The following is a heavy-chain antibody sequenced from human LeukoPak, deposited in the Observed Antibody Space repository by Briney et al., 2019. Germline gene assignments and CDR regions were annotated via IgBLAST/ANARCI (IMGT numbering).Heavy chain of an antibody. CDR2: ISSSSSYI. CDR3: ARREGSDTAMVYLGAFDI. J-gene: IGHJ3*02. Sequence: GGSLRLSCAASGFTFSSYSMNWVRQAPGKGLEWVSSISSSSSYIYYADSVKGRFTISRDNAKNSLYLQMNSLRAEDTAVYYCARREGSDTAMVYLGAFDIWGQGTMVTVSS. V-gene: IGHV3-21*01. CDR1: GFTFSSYS. D-gene: IGHD5-18*01.